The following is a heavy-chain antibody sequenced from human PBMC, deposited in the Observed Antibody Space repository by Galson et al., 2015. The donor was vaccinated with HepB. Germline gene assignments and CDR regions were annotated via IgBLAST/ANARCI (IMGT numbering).Heavy chain of an antibody. D-gene: IGHD6-19*01. CDR2: IYTSGST. Sequence: TLSLTCTVSGGSISSGSYYWSWIRQPAGKGLEWIGRIYTSGSTNYNPSLRSRVTISVDTSKNQFSLKLSSVTAADTAVYYCARSLAVAGLRWVQGTLVTVSS. V-gene: IGHV4-61*02. CDR1: GGSISSGSYY. CDR3: ARSLAVAGLR. J-gene: IGHJ4*02.